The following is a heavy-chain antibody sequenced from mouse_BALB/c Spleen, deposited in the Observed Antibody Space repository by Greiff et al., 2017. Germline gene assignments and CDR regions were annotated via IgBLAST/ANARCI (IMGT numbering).Heavy chain of an antibody. CDR3: ARANMSTPRAMDY. D-gene: IGHD2-4*01. Sequence: VKLLESGPELVKPGASVRISCKASGYTFTSYYIHWVKQRPGQGLEWIGWIYPGNVNTKYNEKFKGKATLTADKSSSTAYMQLSSLTSEDSAVYFCARANMSTPRAMDYWGQGDSVTASS. CDR1: GYTFTSYY. V-gene: IGHV1S56*01. J-gene: IGHJ4*01. CDR2: IYPGNVNT.